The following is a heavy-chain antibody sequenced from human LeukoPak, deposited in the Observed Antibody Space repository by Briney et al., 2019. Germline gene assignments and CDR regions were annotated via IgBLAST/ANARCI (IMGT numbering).Heavy chain of an antibody. V-gene: IGHV3-30*04. Sequence: GGPLRLPCAASGFPFSSYAMHWLRQAPGKGLVGVAVLSYDGSNRCYADSVKGRFTISRDNSKNTLYLQMNSLRAEDTAVYYCARERGWGVHSPFFDYWGQGTLVTVSS. CDR1: GFPFSSYA. J-gene: IGHJ4*02. CDR3: ARERGWGVHSPFFDY. D-gene: IGHD3-10*01. CDR2: LSYDGSNR.